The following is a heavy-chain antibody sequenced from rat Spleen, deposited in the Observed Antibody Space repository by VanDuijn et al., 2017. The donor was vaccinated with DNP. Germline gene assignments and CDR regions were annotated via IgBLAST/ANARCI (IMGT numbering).Heavy chain of an antibody. V-gene: IGHV5-20*01. J-gene: IGHJ3*01. CDR2: ISYHGGNT. D-gene: IGHD1-12*01. CDR3: TRGGGGYYAVDA. Sequence: EVQLVETGGGLVQPGRSLKLSCAASGFTFSDYYMAWVRQAPAEGLECVAYISYHGGNTYYGDSVKGRFTISRDNAKSSLYLQMNSLKSEDTATYYCTRGGGGYYAVDAWGQGTLVTVSS. CDR1: GFTFSDYY.